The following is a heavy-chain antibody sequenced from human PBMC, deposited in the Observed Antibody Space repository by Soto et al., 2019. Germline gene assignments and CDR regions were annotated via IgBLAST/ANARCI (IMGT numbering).Heavy chain of an antibody. V-gene: IGHV1-46*01. D-gene: IGHD3-10*01. CDR1: RYTFTSYY. CDR2: INPSGGST. J-gene: IGHJ6*02. Sequence: ASAKVSCKAPRYTFTSYYMHCVRQAPGQGLEWMGIINPSGGSTSYAQKFQGRVTMTRDTSTSTVYMELSSLRSEDTAVYYCAREVGYYGSGSYPYYYGMDVWGQGTTVTVSS. CDR3: AREVGYYGSGSYPYYYGMDV.